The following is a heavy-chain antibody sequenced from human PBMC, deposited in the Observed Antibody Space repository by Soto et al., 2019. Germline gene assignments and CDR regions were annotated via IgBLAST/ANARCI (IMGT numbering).Heavy chain of an antibody. J-gene: IGHJ4*02. CDR2: IIPIFGIA. CDR1: VGTVSSYA. V-gene: IGHV1-69*10. Sequence: ASVNVSCKASVGTVSSYAISWVRQAPGQGREWMGGIIPIFGIANYAQKFQGRVTINAVKSTSTAYMELSSLRSEDTAVYYCARYCSGGSCYFDYWGQGTLVTVSS. CDR3: ARYCSGGSCYFDY. D-gene: IGHD2-15*01.